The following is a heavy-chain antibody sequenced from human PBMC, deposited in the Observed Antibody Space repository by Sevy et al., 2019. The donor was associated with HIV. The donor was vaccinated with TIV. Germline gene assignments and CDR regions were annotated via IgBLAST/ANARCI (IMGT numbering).Heavy chain of an antibody. Sequence: GGSLRLSCAASGFTVSSNYMSWVRQAPGKGLEWVSVIYSGGSTYYADSVKGRFTISRDNSKNTLYLQMNSLRAEDTAVYYCARSSPRNYYFDYWGQGTLVIVSS. CDR3: ARSSPRNYYFDY. CDR1: GFTVSSNY. V-gene: IGHV3-66*01. CDR2: IYSGGST. D-gene: IGHD4-4*01. J-gene: IGHJ4*02.